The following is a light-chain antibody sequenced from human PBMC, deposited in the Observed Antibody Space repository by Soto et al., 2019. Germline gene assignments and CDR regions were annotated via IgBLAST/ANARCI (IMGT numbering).Light chain of an antibody. CDR1: QSVYSDY. CDR2: GTS. V-gene: IGKV3-20*01. Sequence: DIVLTQSPGTLSLSPGERATLSCRASQSVYSDYLAWYQQKPGQAPRLLIYGTSIRATGIPDRFSGSGSGTDFTLTISRLEPEDFAVYFCQQYLRSQLTFGGGTKVDIK. CDR3: QQYLRSQLT. J-gene: IGKJ4*01.